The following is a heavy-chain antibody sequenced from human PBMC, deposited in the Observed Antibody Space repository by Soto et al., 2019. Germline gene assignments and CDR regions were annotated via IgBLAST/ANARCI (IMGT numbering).Heavy chain of an antibody. J-gene: IGHJ3*02. CDR2: IYYSGST. CDR3: ARDSPVVGATKVGAFDI. Sequence: SETLSLTCTVSGGSISSYYWSWIRQPPGKGLEWIGYIYYSGSTNYNPSLKSRVTISVDTSKNQFSLKLSSVTAADTAVYYCARDSPVVGATKVGAFDIWGQGTMVTVSS. V-gene: IGHV4-59*01. CDR1: GGSISSYY. D-gene: IGHD1-26*01.